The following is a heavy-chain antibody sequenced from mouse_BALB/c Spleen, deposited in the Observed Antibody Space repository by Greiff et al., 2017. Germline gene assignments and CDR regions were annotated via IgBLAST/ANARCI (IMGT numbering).Heavy chain of an antibody. Sequence: EVQRVESGPGLVKPSQSLSLTCSVTGYSITSGYYWNWIRQFPGNKLEWMGYISYDGSNNYNPSLKNRISITRDTSKNQFFLKLNSVTTEDTATYYCARGYDKDYWGQGTTLTVSS. D-gene: IGHD2-12*01. CDR2: ISYDGSN. J-gene: IGHJ2*01. CDR1: GYSITSGYY. CDR3: ARGYDKDY. V-gene: IGHV3-6*02.